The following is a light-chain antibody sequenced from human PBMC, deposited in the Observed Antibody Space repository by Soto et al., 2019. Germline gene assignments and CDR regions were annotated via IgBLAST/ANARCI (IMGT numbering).Light chain of an antibody. CDR3: TSYAGGNNV. Sequence: QSALTQPPSVSGSPGQSVTISCTGTSSDVGAYNYVSWYQQYPGKVPKLMVYEVNNRPSGVPDRFSGSKSGNTASLTVSGLQAEDEADYYCTSYAGGNNVFGTGTKLTVL. CDR2: EVN. V-gene: IGLV2-8*01. J-gene: IGLJ1*01. CDR1: SSDVGAYNY.